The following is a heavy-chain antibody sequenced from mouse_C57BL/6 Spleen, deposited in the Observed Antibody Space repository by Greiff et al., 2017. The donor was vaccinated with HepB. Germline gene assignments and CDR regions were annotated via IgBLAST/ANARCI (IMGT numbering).Heavy chain of an antibody. Sequence: VQLQQSGPELVKPGASVKISCKASGYSFTGYYMNWVKQSPEKSLESIGEINPSTGGTTYNQKFKAKATLTVDKSSSTAYMQLKSLTSEDSAVYYCARRTPYWYFDVWGTGTTVTVSS. CDR3: ARRTPYWYFDV. V-gene: IGHV1-42*01. CDR1: GYSFTGYY. CDR2: INPSTGGT. J-gene: IGHJ1*03.